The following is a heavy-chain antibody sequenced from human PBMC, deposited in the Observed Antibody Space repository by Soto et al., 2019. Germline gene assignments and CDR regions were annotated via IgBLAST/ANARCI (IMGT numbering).Heavy chain of an antibody. D-gene: IGHD2-8*01. CDR1: GDSVTNYF. CDR2: MYHGGRT. Sequence: SETLSLTCTVSGDSVTNYFLSWIRQPPGKGLEWIGHMYHGGRTNYSPSLKSRVTMSLDSSKNQFSLNLSSVTAADTAVYFCARDPGYCTNGVCPIFDFWGQGVLVTVYS. V-gene: IGHV4-59*02. J-gene: IGHJ4*02. CDR3: ARDPGYCTNGVCPIFDF.